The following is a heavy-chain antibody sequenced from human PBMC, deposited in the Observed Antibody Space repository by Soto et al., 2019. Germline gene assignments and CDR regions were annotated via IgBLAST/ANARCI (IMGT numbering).Heavy chain of an antibody. Sequence: QVQLMESGGGVVQPGRSLRVSCAASGFTFSNYGMHWVRQAPGKGLEWVAAISYDGGNKYYADSVKGRFTISRDNFKNTLYLQMNSLRSEDTAVYYCAKVISPWVVLAVSDYWGQGTLVTVSS. CDR3: AKVISPWVVLAVSDY. CDR1: GFTFSNYG. J-gene: IGHJ4*02. CDR2: ISYDGGNK. V-gene: IGHV3-30*18. D-gene: IGHD2-15*01.